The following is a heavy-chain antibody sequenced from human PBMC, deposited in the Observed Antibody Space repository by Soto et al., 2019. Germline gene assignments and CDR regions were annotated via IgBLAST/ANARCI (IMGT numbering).Heavy chain of an antibody. CDR3: TRDIVATMPYYYYYMDV. V-gene: IGHV3-49*03. CDR2: IRSKAYGGTT. D-gene: IGHD5-12*01. J-gene: IGHJ6*03. CDR1: GFTFGDYA. Sequence: EVQLVESGGGLVQPGRSLRLSCTASGFTFGDYAMSWFRQAPGKGLEWVGFIRSKAYGGTTEYAASVKGRFTISRDDSKSIAYLQMNSLKTEDTAVYYCTRDIVATMPYYYYYMDVWGKGTTVTVSS.